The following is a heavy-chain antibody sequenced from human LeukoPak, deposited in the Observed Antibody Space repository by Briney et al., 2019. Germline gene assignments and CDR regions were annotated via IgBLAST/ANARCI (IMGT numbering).Heavy chain of an antibody. V-gene: IGHV1-8*02. CDR2: MNPNSGNT. J-gene: IGHJ1*01. Sequence: ASVKVSCKASGYTFTGYYMHWVRQAPGQGLEWMGWMNPNSGNTGYAQKFQGRVTMTRNTSISTAYMELSSLRSEDTAVYYCATNYYDSSGYYYPKYFQHWGQGTLVTVSS. CDR3: ATNYYDSSGYYYPKYFQH. D-gene: IGHD3-22*01. CDR1: GYTFTGYY.